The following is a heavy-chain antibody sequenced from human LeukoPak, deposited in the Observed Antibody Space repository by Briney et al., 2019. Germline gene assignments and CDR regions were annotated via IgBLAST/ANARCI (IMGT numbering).Heavy chain of an antibody. CDR3: ARFPLFGAAAGMRYWYFDL. CDR1: GFTFSSYS. J-gene: IGHJ2*01. CDR2: ISSSSSTI. V-gene: IGHV3-48*01. Sequence: GGSLRLSCAASGFTFSSYSMNWVRQAPGKGLEWVSYISSSSSTIYYADSVKGRFTISRDNAKNSLYLQMNSLRAEDTAVYYCARFPLFGAAAGMRYWYFDLWGRGTLVNVPS. D-gene: IGHD6-13*01.